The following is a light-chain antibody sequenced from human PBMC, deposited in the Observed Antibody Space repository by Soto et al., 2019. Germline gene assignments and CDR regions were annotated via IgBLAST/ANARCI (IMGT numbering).Light chain of an antibody. Sequence: DIQMTQSPSTVSASVGDRITITCLASQSINTWLAGYRQRPGEAPQLLIYDGSTLAMGVPSRFSGSGSGTDFTLSLSRRQPDDFATFYCQQYQTYSRTVGQGTKVEVK. CDR1: QSINTW. CDR3: QQYQTYSRT. CDR2: DGS. J-gene: IGKJ1*01. V-gene: IGKV1-5*01.